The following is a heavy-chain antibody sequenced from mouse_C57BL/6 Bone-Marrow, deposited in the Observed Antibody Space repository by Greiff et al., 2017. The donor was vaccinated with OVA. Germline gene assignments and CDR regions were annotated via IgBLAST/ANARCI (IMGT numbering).Heavy chain of an antibody. Sequence: VQLQQSGAELVRPGTSVKMSCKASGYTFTNYWIGWAKQRPGHGLEWIGDIYPGGGYTNYTEKFKGKATLTADKSSSTAYMQFSNLTSEDSAINYCARITTVVATWYFDVWGTGTTVTVSS. CDR1: GYTFTNYW. V-gene: IGHV1-63*01. CDR2: IYPGGGYT. J-gene: IGHJ1*03. D-gene: IGHD1-1*01. CDR3: ARITTVVATWYFDV.